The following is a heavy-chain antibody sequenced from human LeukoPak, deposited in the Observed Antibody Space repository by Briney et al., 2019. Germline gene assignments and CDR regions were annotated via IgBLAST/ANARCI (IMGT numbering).Heavy chain of an antibody. J-gene: IGHJ4*02. CDR2: ISYDGSNK. Sequence: HPGGSLRLSCAASGFTFSSYGMHWVRQAPGKGLEWVAVISYDGSNKYYADSVKGRFTISRDNSKNTLYLQMNSLRAEDTAVYYCAKDRGMALVLGYWGQGTLVTVSS. CDR1: GFTFSSYG. D-gene: IGHD6-13*01. V-gene: IGHV3-30*18. CDR3: AKDRGMALVLGY.